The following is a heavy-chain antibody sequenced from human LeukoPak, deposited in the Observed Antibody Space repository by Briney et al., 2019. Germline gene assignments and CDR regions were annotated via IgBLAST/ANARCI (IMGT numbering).Heavy chain of an antibody. Sequence: GGSLRLSCAASGFTVSSNYMSWVRQAPGKGLEWVSVIYSGGSTYYADSVKGRFTISRDNSKNTLYLQMNSLRAEDTAVYYCARGTYYGSGSYYLYWGQGTLVTVSS. CDR1: GFTVSSNY. V-gene: IGHV3-53*01. CDR2: IYSGGST. D-gene: IGHD3-10*01. J-gene: IGHJ4*02. CDR3: ARGTYYGSGSYYLY.